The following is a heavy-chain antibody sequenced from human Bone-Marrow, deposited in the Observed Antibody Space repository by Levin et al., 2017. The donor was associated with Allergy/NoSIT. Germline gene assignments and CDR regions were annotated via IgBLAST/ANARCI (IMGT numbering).Heavy chain of an antibody. CDR1: GFTFSSYS. D-gene: IGHD6-19*01. CDR2: ISSSSSYI. CDR3: ARDSSGWVPQPRFGFDY. V-gene: IGHV3-21*01. Sequence: GGSLRLSCAASGFTFSSYSMNWVRQAPGKGLEWVSSISSSSSYIYYADSVKGRFTISRDNAKNSLYLQMNSLRAEDTAVYYCARDSSGWVPQPRFGFDYWGQGTLVTVSS. J-gene: IGHJ4*02.